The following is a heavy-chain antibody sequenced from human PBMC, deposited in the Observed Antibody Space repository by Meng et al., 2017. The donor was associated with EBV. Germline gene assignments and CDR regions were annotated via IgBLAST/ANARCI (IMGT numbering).Heavy chain of an antibody. Sequence: QITLNESGPTLVKPTQTLTLTCTFSWFSLSTRGGGVGWIRQPPGKALEWLALSYCDDDERYSPSLKSRLTITKDTSKNQVVLTMTNMDPVDAATYYCAHIIAARPFDYWGQGTLVTVSS. CDR3: AHIIAARPFDY. V-gene: IGHV2-5*02. D-gene: IGHD6-6*01. CDR1: WFSLSTRGGG. CDR2: SYCDDDE. J-gene: IGHJ4*02.